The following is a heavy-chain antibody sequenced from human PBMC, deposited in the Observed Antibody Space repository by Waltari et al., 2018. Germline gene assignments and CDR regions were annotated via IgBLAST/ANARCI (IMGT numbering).Heavy chain of an antibody. CDR3: ARAPRGGYYDHYFDY. Sequence: QVQLVQSGAEVKKPGSSVKVSCKASGGTFSSYAISWVRQAPGQGLEWMGGITPILGTANYAQKFQGRVTITTDESTSTAYMELSSLRSEDTAVYYCARAPRGGYYDHYFDYWGQGTLVTVSS. CDR1: GGTFSSYA. J-gene: IGHJ4*02. CDR2: ITPILGTA. V-gene: IGHV1-69*05. D-gene: IGHD3-22*01.